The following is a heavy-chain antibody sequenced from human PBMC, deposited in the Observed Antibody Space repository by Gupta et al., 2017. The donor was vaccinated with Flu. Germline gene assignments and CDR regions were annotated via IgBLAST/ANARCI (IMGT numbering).Heavy chain of an antibody. CDR3: AKGQRGVDSPSVS. V-gene: IGHV3-9*01. J-gene: IGHJ5*02. CDR1: FDDYA. D-gene: IGHD2-21*01. Sequence: FDDYAMHWVRRAPGKGLEWVSGISWNSAIIGYADSVKGRFTISRDNAKNSLYLQMNGLRAEDTALYYCAKGQRGVDSPSVSWGQGTLVSVSS. CDR2: ISWNSAII.